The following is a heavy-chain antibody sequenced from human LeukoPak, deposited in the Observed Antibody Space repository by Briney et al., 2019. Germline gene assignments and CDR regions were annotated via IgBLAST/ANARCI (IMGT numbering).Heavy chain of an antibody. CDR2: IKSKTDGGTT. D-gene: IGHD6-13*01. V-gene: IGHV3-15*01. Sequence: GGSLRLSCAASGFTFSNAWMSWVRQAPGKGLELVGRIKSKTDGGTTDYAAPVKGRFTISRDDSKNTQYLQMNSLKTEDTAVYYCTTSPAAGNGDYWGQGTLVTVSS. CDR1: GFTFSNAW. J-gene: IGHJ4*02. CDR3: TTSPAAGNGDY.